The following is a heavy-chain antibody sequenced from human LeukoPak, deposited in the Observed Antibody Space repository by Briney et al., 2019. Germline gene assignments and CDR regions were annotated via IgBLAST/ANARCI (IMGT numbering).Heavy chain of an antibody. J-gene: IGHJ6*02. V-gene: IGHV1-18*01. CDR1: GYTFTSYG. CDR2: ISAYNGNT. Sequence: ASVKVSCKASGYTFTSYGICWVRQAPGQGLEWMGWISAYNGNTNYAQKLQGRVTMTTDTSTSTAYMELRSLRADETAAYYCARNQGYHFYYYGMDVWGQATTVTVS. CDR3: ARNQGYHFYYYGMDV. D-gene: IGHD5-18*01.